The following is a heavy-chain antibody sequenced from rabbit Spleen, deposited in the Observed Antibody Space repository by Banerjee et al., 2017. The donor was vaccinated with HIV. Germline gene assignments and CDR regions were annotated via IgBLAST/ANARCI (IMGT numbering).Heavy chain of an antibody. CDR2: IDSGSSGDT. D-gene: IGHD4-1*01. Sequence: QSLEESGGDLVKPGASLTLTCTASGFSFSSRFYMCWVRQAPGKGLEWIACIDSGSSGDTYYANWAKGRFTISKTSSTTVTLQMTSLTVADTATYFCARVSETSGWGEDLWGPGTLVTVS. J-gene: IGHJ4*01. V-gene: IGHV1S40*01. CDR1: GFSFSSRFY. CDR3: ARVSETSGWGEDL.